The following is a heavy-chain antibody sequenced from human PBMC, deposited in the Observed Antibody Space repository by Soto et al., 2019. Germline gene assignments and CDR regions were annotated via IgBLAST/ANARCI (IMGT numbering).Heavy chain of an antibody. CDR3: ARGLTMVRGVILDAFDI. CDR2: INAGNGNT. D-gene: IGHD3-10*01. J-gene: IGHJ3*02. CDR1: GYTFTSYT. Sequence: QVQLVQSGAEVKKPGASVKVSCKASGYTFTSYTMHWVRQAPGQRLEWMGWINAGNGNTKYSQKFQGRXTXTXXTSASTAYMELSSLRSEDTAVYYCARGLTMVRGVILDAFDIWGQGTMVTVSS. V-gene: IGHV1-3*01.